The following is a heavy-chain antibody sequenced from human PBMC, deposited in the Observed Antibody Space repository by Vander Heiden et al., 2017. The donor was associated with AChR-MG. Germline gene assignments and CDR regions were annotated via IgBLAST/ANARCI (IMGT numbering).Heavy chain of an antibody. CDR1: GYTFTGYY. Sequence: QVQLVQSGAEVKKPGASVKVSCQASGYTFTGYYLPWVRQAPGQGLEWMGWINPNSGGTNYAQKFQGRVTMTRDTSISTAYMELSRLRSEDTAVYYCARDRPGEDDGYNSFDYWGQGTLVTVSS. J-gene: IGHJ4*02. CDR3: ARDRPGEDDGYNSFDY. CDR2: INPNSGGT. V-gene: IGHV1-2*02. D-gene: IGHD5-12*01.